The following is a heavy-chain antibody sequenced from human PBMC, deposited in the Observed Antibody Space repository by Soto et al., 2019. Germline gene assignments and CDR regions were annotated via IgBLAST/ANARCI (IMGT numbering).Heavy chain of an antibody. CDR1: GYSFTSYW. V-gene: IGHV5-10-1*01. D-gene: IGHD3-10*01. J-gene: IGHJ6*02. CDR2: IDPSDSYT. CDR3: ARHARGWFGELFQNYYGMDV. Sequence: GESLKISCKGSGYSFTSYWIRWVRQMPGKGLEWMGRIDPSDSYTNYSPSFQGHVTISADKSISTAYLQWSSMKASDTAMYYCARHARGWFGELFQNYYGMDVWGQGTTVTVSS.